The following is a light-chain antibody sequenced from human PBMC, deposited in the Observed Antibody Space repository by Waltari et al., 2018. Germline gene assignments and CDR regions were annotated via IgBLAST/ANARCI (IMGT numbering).Light chain of an antibody. CDR2: GNT. Sequence: QSVLSQPPSVSGAPGQRVTTSCDGRRPNFGAHLNAQWYQQVPGTAPKLLIHGNTNRPSGVPGRFSGSKSGTSASLAITGLQPEDEADYYCQSYDNSLTTWVFGGGTTLTVL. CDR3: QSYDNSLTTWV. CDR1: RPNFGAHLN. J-gene: IGLJ3*02. V-gene: IGLV1-40*01.